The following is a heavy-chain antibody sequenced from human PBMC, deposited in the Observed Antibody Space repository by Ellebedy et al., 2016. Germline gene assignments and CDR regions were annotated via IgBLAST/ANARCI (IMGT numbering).Heavy chain of an antibody. V-gene: IGHV5-51*01. Sequence: GESLKISXKASGYRFTSYWIGWVRQVPGKGLEWMGSVHPNNFDTRCSPSFQGQVTISVDKSITTAYLQWSSLKPSDTAMYYCARRFEYYYDSLDFWGQGALVTVSS. CDR3: ARRFEYYYDSLDF. CDR2: VHPNNFDT. J-gene: IGHJ4*02. D-gene: IGHD3-22*01. CDR1: GYRFTSYW.